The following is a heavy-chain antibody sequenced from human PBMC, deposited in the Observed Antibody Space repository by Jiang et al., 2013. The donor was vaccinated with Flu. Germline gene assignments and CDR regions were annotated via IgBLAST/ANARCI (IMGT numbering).Heavy chain of an antibody. CDR2: IYYSGIT. CDR1: GGSISTYY. V-gene: IGHV4-59*01. J-gene: IGHJ4*02. Sequence: PGLVKPSETLSLTCTVSGGSISTYYWSWIRQPPGKGLEWIGYIYYSGITNYNPSLKSRVTISVDTSKNQFSLKLSSLTAADTAMYYCARGDRTFDYWGQGILVTVSS. D-gene: IGHD5-24*01. CDR3: ARGDRTFDY.